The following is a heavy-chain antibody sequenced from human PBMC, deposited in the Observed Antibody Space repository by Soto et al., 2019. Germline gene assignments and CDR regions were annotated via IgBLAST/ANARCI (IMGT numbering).Heavy chain of an antibody. Sequence: GSLRLSCAASGFTFSSYSMNWVRQAPGKGLEWVSYISSSSSTIYYADSVKGRFTISRDNAKNSLYLQMNSLRAEDTAVYYCARDIAVTTFMLDAFDIWGQGAMVTVSS. CDR3: ARDIAVTTFMLDAFDI. CDR1: GFTFSSYS. V-gene: IGHV3-48*01. CDR2: ISSSSSTI. D-gene: IGHD4-17*01. J-gene: IGHJ3*02.